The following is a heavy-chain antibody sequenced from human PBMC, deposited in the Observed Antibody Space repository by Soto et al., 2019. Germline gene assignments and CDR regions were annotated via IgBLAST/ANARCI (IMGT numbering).Heavy chain of an antibody. V-gene: IGHV4-34*01. J-gene: IGHJ4*02. CDR2: INHSGST. D-gene: IGHD2-21*01. Sequence: KASETLSLTCAVYGGSFSGYYWSWIRQPPGKGLEWIGEINHSGSTNYSPPLKSRVTISVDTSKNQFSLKLSSVTAADTAVYYCARASGLWWYPYWGQGTLVTVSS. CDR3: ARASGLWWYPY. CDR1: GGSFSGYY.